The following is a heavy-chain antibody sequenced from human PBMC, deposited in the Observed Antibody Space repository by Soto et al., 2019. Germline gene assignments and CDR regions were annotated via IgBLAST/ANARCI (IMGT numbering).Heavy chain of an antibody. D-gene: IGHD2-8*01. J-gene: IGHJ4*02. Sequence: SETLSLTCTVSGGSISSGGYYWSWIRQHPGKGLEWIGYIYYSGSTYYNPSLKSRVTISVDTSKNQFSLKLSSVTAAGTAVYYCARAASETVLFDYWGQGTLVTVSS. CDR1: GGSISSGGYY. CDR3: ARAASETVLFDY. CDR2: IYYSGST. V-gene: IGHV4-31*03.